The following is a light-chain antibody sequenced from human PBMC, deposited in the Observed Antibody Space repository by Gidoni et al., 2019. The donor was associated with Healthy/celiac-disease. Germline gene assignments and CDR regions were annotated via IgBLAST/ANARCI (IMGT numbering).Light chain of an antibody. CDR3: QQSYSTPPN. CDR1: QSISSY. Sequence: IQLNQSPSSLSASVGDRVTITCRASQSISSYLNWYQQKPGKAPKLLIYAASSLQSGVPSRFSGSGSGTDFTLTISSLQPEDFATYYCQQSYSTPPNFGQGTRLEIK. J-gene: IGKJ5*01. V-gene: IGKV1-39*01. CDR2: AAS.